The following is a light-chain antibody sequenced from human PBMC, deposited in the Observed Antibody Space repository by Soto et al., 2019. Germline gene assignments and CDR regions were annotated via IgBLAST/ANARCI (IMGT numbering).Light chain of an antibody. Sequence: QSALTQPASVSGSPGQSVTISCTGTSSDVGAYKYVSWYQQHPGKAPKLLIYEVTNRASGVSFRFSGSKSGNTASLTISGLQSEDEADYYCTSYTTTTTLGVFGGGTKLTVL. J-gene: IGLJ3*02. CDR1: SSDVGAYKY. V-gene: IGLV2-14*01. CDR3: TSYTTTTTLGV. CDR2: EVT.